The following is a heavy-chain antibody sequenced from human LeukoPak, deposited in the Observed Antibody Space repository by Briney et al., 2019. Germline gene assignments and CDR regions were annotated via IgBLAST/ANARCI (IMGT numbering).Heavy chain of an antibody. Sequence: GGSLKISCKGSGYTFTNYWIGWVRQMPGKGLECMGIIYPGDSDTRYSPSFQGQVTISADKSISTAYLQWSSPRASDTAMYYCARSSYYGDILPFDYWGQGTLVTVSS. CDR3: ARSSYYGDILPFDY. D-gene: IGHD3-10*01. CDR1: GYTFTNYW. CDR2: IYPGDSDT. V-gene: IGHV5-51*01. J-gene: IGHJ4*02.